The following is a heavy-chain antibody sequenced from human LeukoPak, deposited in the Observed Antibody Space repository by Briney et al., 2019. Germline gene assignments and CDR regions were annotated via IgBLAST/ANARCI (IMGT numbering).Heavy chain of an antibody. V-gene: IGHV3-74*01. D-gene: IGHD4-17*01. CDR3: ARDRTTVTLFDY. Sequence: GGSLRLSCAASGFTFTSVWMHWFRQAPGKGLVWVSRISTDGAITGYADSVKGRFTISRDNAKSTLYLQMNSLRAEDTAVYYCARDRTTVTLFDYWGQGALVTVSS. J-gene: IGHJ4*02. CDR2: ISTDGAIT. CDR1: GFTFTSVW.